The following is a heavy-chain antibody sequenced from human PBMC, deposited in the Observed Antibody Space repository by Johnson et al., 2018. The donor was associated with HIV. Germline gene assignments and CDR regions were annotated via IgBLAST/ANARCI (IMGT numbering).Heavy chain of an antibody. CDR2: IKQDGSEK. CDR1: GFTFIRYW. V-gene: IGHV3-7*01. D-gene: IGHD6-13*01. CDR3: AREGGIAAAGTDAFDI. J-gene: IGHJ3*02. Sequence: EMQLVESGGGLVQPGGSLRLSCAASGFTFIRYWMSWVRQAPGKGLEWVANIKQDGSEKYYVDSVKGRFTISRDNAKNSLYLQMNSLRAEDTAVYYCAREGGIAAAGTDAFDIWGQGTMVTVSS.